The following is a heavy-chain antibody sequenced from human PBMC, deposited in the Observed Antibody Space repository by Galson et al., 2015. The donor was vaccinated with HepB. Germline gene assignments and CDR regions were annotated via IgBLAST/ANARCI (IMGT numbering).Heavy chain of an antibody. CDR1: GFTFNNYA. Sequence: SLRLSCAASGFTFNNYAIHWVRQATGKGLEWVSAIGTAGDTYYPGSVKGRFTISRENAKNSLYLQMNSLRAGDTAVYYCARDRVYCSGGSCYRGYYGMDVWGQGTTVTVSS. J-gene: IGHJ6*02. V-gene: IGHV3-13*01. D-gene: IGHD2-15*01. CDR3: ARDRVYCSGGSCYRGYYGMDV. CDR2: IGTAGDT.